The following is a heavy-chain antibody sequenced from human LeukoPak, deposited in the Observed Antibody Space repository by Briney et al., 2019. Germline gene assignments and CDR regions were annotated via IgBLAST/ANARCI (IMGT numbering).Heavy chain of an antibody. Sequence: SVKVSCKASGGTFSRYAISWVRQAPGQGLEWMGEIIPIFGTANYAQKFQGRVTITADESTSTAYMELSSLRSEDTAVYYCARAHYGSGSHSYYGMDVWGKRTTVTVSS. CDR1: GGTFSRYA. CDR2: IIPIFGTA. V-gene: IGHV1-69*01. CDR3: ARAHYGSGSHSYYGMDV. D-gene: IGHD3-10*01. J-gene: IGHJ6*04.